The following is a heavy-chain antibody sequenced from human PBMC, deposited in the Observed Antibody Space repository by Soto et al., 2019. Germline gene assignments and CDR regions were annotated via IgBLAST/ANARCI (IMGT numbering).Heavy chain of an antibody. V-gene: IGHV3-23*01. CDR1: AFTFNSNA. Sequence: GGSLRLSCVASAFTFNSNAMSWVRQAPGKGLEWVSGISGSGITTYYADSVKGRFTISRDNSKNTLYLQMNSLRAEDTAVYYWAKEASNYGGFYMDLGGQRTTVTVPS. CDR3: AKEASNYGGFYMDL. J-gene: IGHJ6*03. CDR2: ISGSGITT. D-gene: IGHD4-4*01.